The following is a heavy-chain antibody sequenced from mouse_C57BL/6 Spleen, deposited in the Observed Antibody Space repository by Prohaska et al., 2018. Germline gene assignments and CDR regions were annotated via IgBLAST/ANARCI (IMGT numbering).Heavy chain of an antibody. CDR2: IYPGNSDT. CDR3: TRGGNYDYGWYFDV. J-gene: IGHJ1*03. CDR1: GYTFTSYW. D-gene: IGHD2-4*01. V-gene: IGHV1-5*01. Sequence: EVQLQQSGTVLARPGASVKMSCKTSGYTFTSYWMHWVKQRPGQGLEWIGAIYPGNSDTSYNQKFKGKAKLTAVTSASTAYMELSSLTNEDSAVYYCTRGGNYDYGWYFDVWGTGTTVTVSS.